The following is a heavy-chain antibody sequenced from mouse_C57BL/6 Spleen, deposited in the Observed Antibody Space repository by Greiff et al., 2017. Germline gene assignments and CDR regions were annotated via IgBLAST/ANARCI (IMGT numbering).Heavy chain of an antibody. J-gene: IGHJ2*01. CDR2: IDPSDSYT. D-gene: IGHD1-1*01. Sequence: QVQLQQSGAELVRPGTSVKLSCKASGYTFTRYWMHWVKQRPGQGLEWIGVIDPSDSYTNYNQKFKGKATLTVDTSSSTAYMQLSSLTSEDSAVYYCASNYGSSQYYFDYGGQGTTLTVSS. CDR1: GYTFTRYW. CDR3: ASNYGSSQYYFDY. V-gene: IGHV1-59*01.